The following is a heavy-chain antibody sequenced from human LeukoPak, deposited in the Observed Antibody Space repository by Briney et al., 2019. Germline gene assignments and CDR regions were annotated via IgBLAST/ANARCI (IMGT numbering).Heavy chain of an antibody. D-gene: IGHD6-19*01. Sequence: GASVKVSCKASGYSFTNYGISWVRQAPGQGLEWMGWISAYNGDTNYAQKLQGRVTMTTDTSTSTAYMELRSLRSDDTAVYYCARDSSSGILDYWGQGTLVTVSS. CDR3: ARDSSSGILDY. CDR1: GYSFTNYG. CDR2: ISAYNGDT. V-gene: IGHV1-18*01. J-gene: IGHJ4*02.